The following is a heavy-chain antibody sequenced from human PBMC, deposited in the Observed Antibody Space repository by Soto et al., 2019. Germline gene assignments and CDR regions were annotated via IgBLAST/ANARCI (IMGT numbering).Heavy chain of an antibody. D-gene: IGHD3-3*01. Sequence: QVQLVQSGAEVKKPGASVKVSCKVSGYTLTELSLHWVRQAPGKGLEWMGGFDPEDGETIYAQKFQGRVTMTEDTSTDTAYMELNSLRSEDTAVYYCTSGQRPLRFLEWLSRYYFDFWGQGPLVTVSS. CDR2: FDPEDGET. V-gene: IGHV1-24*01. J-gene: IGHJ4*02. CDR3: TSGQRPLRFLEWLSRYYFDF. CDR1: GYTLTELS.